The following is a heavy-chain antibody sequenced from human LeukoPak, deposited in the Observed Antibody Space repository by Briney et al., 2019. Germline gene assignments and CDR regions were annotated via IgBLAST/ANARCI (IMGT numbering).Heavy chain of an antibody. CDR2: IYHSGST. CDR1: GYSISSGGYS. D-gene: IGHD3-22*01. CDR3: GHYYDSSGYYGDDAFDI. V-gene: IGHV4-30-2*01. J-gene: IGHJ3*02. Sequence: SETLSLTCTVSGYSISSGGYSWSWIRQPLGKGLEWIGYIYHSGSTYYNPSLKSRVTISVDRSKNQFSLKLSSVTAADTAVYYCGHYYDSSGYYGDDAFDIWGQGTMVTVSS.